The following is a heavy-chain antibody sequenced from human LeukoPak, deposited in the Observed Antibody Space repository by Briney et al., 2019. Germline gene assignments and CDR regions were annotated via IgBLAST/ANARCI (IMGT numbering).Heavy chain of an antibody. CDR1: GDSISSSSYY. V-gene: IGHV4-39*07. Sequence: SETLSLTCTVSGDSISSSSYYWGWIRQPPGKGLEWIGSIYYSGSTNYNPSLKSRVTISVDTSKNQFSLKLSSVTAADTAVYYCARGLGLAVAGIDYWGQGTLVTVSS. CDR3: ARGLGLAVAGIDY. J-gene: IGHJ4*02. CDR2: IYYSGST. D-gene: IGHD6-19*01.